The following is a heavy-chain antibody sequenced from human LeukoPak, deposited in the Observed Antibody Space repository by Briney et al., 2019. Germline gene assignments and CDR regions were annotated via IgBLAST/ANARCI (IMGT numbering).Heavy chain of an antibody. CDR2: IIPIFGTA. CDR3: ARERVTRGHDAFDI. D-gene: IGHD2-21*02. J-gene: IGHJ3*02. CDR1: GGTFISYG. V-gene: IGHV1-69*06. Sequence: SVKVSFTASGGTFISYGISWVRQAPGQGLEWMGGIIPIFGTANYAQKFQGRVTITADKSTSTVYLELSSLRSEDTAVYYCARERVTRGHDAFDIWGQGTMVTVSS.